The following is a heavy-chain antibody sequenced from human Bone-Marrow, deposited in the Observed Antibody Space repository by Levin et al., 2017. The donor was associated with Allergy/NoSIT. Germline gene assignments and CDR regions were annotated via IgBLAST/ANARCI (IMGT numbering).Heavy chain of an antibody. V-gene: IGHV5-51*01. Sequence: PGGSLRLSCKGSGYTFSSYWIGWVRQMPGKGLEWMGIIYPVDSDTRYSPSFQGQVTISVDKSISTAFLQRSSLKASDTAIYYCARHRRQWLLNDAFDMWGQGTVVTVSS. CDR3: ARHRRQWLLNDAFDM. D-gene: IGHD6-19*01. CDR2: IYPVDSDT. CDR1: GYTFSSYW. J-gene: IGHJ3*02.